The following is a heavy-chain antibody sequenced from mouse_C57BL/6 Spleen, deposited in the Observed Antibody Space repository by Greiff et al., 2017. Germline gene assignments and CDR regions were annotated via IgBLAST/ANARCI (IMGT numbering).Heavy chain of an antibody. V-gene: IGHV5-6*01. CDR2: ISSGGSYT. CDR3: ARGVSDY. Sequence: EVQLVESGGDLVKLGGSLKLSCAASGFTFSSYGMSWVRQTPDKRLEWVATISSGGSYTYYPDSVKGRFTISRDNAKNTLYLQMSSLKSEDTAMYYCARGVSDYWGQGTTLTVSS. J-gene: IGHJ2*01. CDR1: GFTFSSYG.